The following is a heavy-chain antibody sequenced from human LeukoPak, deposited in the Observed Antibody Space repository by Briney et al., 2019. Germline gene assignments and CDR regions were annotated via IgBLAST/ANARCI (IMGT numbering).Heavy chain of an antibody. CDR3: AASPYGDYINFDY. J-gene: IGHJ4*02. V-gene: IGHV3-11*01. Sequence: PGGSLRLSCAASGFTVSDYYMSWIRQAPGKGLEWVSYISSSGSTIYYADSVKGRFTISRDNAKNSLYLQMNSLRAEDTAVYYCAASPYGDYINFDYWGQGTLVTVSS. CDR2: ISSSGSTI. D-gene: IGHD4-17*01. CDR1: GFTVSDYY.